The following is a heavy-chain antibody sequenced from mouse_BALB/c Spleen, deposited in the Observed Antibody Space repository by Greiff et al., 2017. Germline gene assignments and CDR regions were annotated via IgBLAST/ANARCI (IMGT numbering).Heavy chain of an antibody. D-gene: IGHD2-4*01. CDR3: AGVITLLDY. CDR1: GFNIKDYY. J-gene: IGHJ2*01. Sequence: VQLQQSGAELVRPGALVKLSCKASGFNIKDYYMHWVKQRPEQGLEWIGWIDPENGNTIYDPKFQGKASITADTSSNTAYLQLSSLTSEDTAVYYCAGVITLLDYWGQGTTLTVSS. CDR2: IDPENGNT. V-gene: IGHV14-1*02.